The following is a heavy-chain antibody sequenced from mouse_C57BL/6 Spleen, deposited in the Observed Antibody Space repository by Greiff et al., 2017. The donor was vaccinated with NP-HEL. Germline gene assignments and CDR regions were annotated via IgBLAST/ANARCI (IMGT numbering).Heavy chain of an antibody. CDR2: IDPSDSYT. Sequence: QVQLQQPGAELVKPGASVKLSCKASGYTFTSYWMQWVKQRPGQGLEWIGEIDPSDSYTNYNQKFKGKATLTVDTSSSTAYMQLSSLTSEDSAVYYCARGGMGDYDGSFDYWGQGTTLTVSS. CDR1: GYTFTSYW. D-gene: IGHD2-4*01. J-gene: IGHJ2*01. V-gene: IGHV1-50*01. CDR3: ARGGMGDYDGSFDY.